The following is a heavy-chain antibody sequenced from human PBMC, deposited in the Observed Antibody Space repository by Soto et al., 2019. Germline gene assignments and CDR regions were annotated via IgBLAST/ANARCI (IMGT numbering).Heavy chain of an antibody. V-gene: IGHV3-74*01. D-gene: IGHD3-16*01. J-gene: IGHJ4*02. Sequence: GAPRLPCCSSGFTLTSLLVHLVRQAPGKGLVWVSRINPDGSITTYADSVKGRFTISRDNAKNTLYLQMNSLRAEDTAVYFCARDLGNAGYWGQGTLVTVSS. CDR3: ARDLGNAGY. CDR1: GFTLTSLL. CDR2: INPDGSIT.